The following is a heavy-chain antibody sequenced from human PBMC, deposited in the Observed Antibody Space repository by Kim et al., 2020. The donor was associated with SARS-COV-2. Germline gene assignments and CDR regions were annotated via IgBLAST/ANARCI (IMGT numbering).Heavy chain of an antibody. V-gene: IGHV1-69*01. D-gene: IGHD2-2*01. J-gene: IGHJ6*02. CDR3: ARGYEAYYYHGMDV. Sequence: YARKFRGRVTITADESTTTVYMEVSSLRSEDTAVYYCARGYEAYYYHGMDVWGRGTTVTVSS.